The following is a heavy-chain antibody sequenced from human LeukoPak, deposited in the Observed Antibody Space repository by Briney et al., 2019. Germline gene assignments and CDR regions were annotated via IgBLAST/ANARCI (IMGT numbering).Heavy chain of an antibody. Sequence: PGGSLRLSCVASGFSVSSKYMSWVRQAPGKWLEWVSVLFSGGSTHYVDSVRGRFTISRDESKNTLFLQMNSLRVEDTAVYCCVRSTLDAFDLWGQGTMVTVSS. V-gene: IGHV3-66*02. CDR3: VRSTLDAFDL. CDR2: LFSGGST. CDR1: GFSVSSKY. D-gene: IGHD1-1*01. J-gene: IGHJ3*01.